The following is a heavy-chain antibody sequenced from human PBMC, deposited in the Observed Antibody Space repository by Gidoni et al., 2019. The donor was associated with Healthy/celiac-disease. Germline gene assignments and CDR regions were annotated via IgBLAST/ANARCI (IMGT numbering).Heavy chain of an antibody. J-gene: IGHJ4*02. CDR3: ARGGGYSGYENYFDD. CDR1: GYTFTSYG. V-gene: IGHV1-18*01. CDR2: ISAYNGNT. Sequence: QVQLVQSGAELKNPGSSVKFSCKASGYTFTSYGISWVRQAPGQGLEWMGWISAYNGNTNYAQKLQGRVTMTTDTSTSTAYMEVRSLRSDDTAVYYCARGGGYSGYENYFDDWGQGTLVTVSS. D-gene: IGHD5-12*01.